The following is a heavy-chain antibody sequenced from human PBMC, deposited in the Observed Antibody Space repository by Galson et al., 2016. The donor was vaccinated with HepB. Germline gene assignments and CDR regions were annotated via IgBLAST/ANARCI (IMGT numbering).Heavy chain of an antibody. Sequence: SVKVSCKASGYTFGNYDVSWVRQAPGQGLEWMGRVSGYNGNTDYGQKVQGRVTMSIETSTNTAYMDLRSLGFDDTAVCFCASTDAGSDAFEVWGRGTLVTVSS. CDR1: GYTFGNYD. CDR3: ASTDAGSDAFEV. CDR2: VSGYNGNT. V-gene: IGHV1-18*01. J-gene: IGHJ3*01. D-gene: IGHD3-10*01.